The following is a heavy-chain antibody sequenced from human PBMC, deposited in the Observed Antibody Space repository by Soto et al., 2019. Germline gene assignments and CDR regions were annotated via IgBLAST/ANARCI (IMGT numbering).Heavy chain of an antibody. CDR1: GYTFTSYY. V-gene: IGHV1-46*03. CDR3: ASSSPGSRTLMDI. CDR2: INPSGGST. Sequence: ASVKVSCKASGYTFTSYYMHWVRQAPGQGLEWMGIINPSGGSTSCAQKFQGRVTMTRDTSTSTVYMELSSLRSEDTAVYYCASSSPGSRTLMDIWGQGTMVTVSS. J-gene: IGHJ3*02. D-gene: IGHD6-13*01.